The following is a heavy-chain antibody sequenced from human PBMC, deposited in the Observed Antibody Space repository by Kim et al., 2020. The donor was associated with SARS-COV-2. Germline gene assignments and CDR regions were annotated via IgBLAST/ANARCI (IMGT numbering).Heavy chain of an antibody. J-gene: IGHJ5*02. Sequence: ASVKVSCKASGYTFTGYYMHWVRQAPGQGLEWMGWINPNSGGTNYAQKFQGRVTMTRDTSISTAYMELSRLRSDDTAVYYCARDQRAIPIVVVVAATHWFDPWGQGTLVTVSS. CDR3: ARDQRAIPIVVVVAATHWFDP. V-gene: IGHV1-2*02. D-gene: IGHD2-15*01. CDR2: INPNSGGT. CDR1: GYTFTGYY.